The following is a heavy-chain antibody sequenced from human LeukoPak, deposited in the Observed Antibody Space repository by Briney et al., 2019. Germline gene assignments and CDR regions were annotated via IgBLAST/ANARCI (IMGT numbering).Heavy chain of an antibody. D-gene: IGHD1-26*01. CDR3: ARGPQWEPLYYFDY. Sequence: SETLSLTCTVSGGSISSGGYYWSWIRQHPGKGLEWIGYIYYSGSTNYNPSLKSRVTISVDTSKNQFSLKLSSVTAADTAVYYCARGPQWEPLYYFDYWGQGTLVTVSS. J-gene: IGHJ4*02. CDR1: GGSISSGGYY. V-gene: IGHV4-31*03. CDR2: IYYSGST.